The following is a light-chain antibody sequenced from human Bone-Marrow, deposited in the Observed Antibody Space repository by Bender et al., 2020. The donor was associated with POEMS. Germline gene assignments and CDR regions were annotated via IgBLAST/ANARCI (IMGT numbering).Light chain of an antibody. CDR2: DVT. CDR1: SSDVGGYNY. CDR3: CSYAGSRVA. J-gene: IGLJ2*01. Sequence: QSALTQPPSASGSPGQSVTISCTGTSSDVGGYNYVSWYQQHPGKAPKLLIYDVTQRPSGVPDRFSASKSGNSASLTVSGLQAEDEADYYCCSYAGSRVAFGGGTKLTVL. V-gene: IGLV2-8*01.